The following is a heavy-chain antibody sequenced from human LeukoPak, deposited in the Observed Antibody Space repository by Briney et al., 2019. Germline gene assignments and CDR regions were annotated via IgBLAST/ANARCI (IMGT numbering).Heavy chain of an antibody. D-gene: IGHD4-17*01. V-gene: IGHV3-30*18. CDR3: AKVGYGDLLYYYYGMDV. CDR1: GSTFSSYG. CDR2: ISCDGSNK. J-gene: IGHJ6*02. Sequence: GGSLRLSCAASGSTFSSYGMHWVRQAPGKGLEWVAVISCDGSNKYYADSVKGRFTISRDNSKNTLYLQMNSLRAEDTAVYYCAKVGYGDLLYYYYGMDVWGQGTTVTVSS.